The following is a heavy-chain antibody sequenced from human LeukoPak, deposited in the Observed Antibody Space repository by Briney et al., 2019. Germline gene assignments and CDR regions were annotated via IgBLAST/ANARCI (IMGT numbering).Heavy chain of an antibody. D-gene: IGHD3-10*02. CDR2: INHSGST. Sequence: SETLSLTCAVYGGSFSGYYWSWIRQPPGKGLEWIGEINHSGSTNYNPSLKSRVTISVDTSKNQFSLKLSSVTAADTAVYYCVLHVVRDYYYYMDVWGKGTTVTVSS. V-gene: IGHV4-34*01. J-gene: IGHJ6*03. CDR1: GGSFSGYY. CDR3: VLHVVRDYYYYMDV.